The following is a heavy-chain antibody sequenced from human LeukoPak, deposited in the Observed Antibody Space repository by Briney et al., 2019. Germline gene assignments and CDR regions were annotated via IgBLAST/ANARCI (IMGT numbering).Heavy chain of an antibody. CDR3: ASDGRYCSSTSGYAGFSFDY. V-gene: IGHV1-46*01. CDR2: INPSGGST. D-gene: IGHD2-2*01. CDR1: GYTFTSYY. Sequence: ASVTVSCKASGYTFTSYYMHWVRQAPGQGLEWMGIINPSGGSTSYAQKFQGRVTITRDTSTSTVYMELSSLRSEDTAVYYCASDGRYCSSTSGYAGFSFDYWGQGTMVTVSS. J-gene: IGHJ4*02.